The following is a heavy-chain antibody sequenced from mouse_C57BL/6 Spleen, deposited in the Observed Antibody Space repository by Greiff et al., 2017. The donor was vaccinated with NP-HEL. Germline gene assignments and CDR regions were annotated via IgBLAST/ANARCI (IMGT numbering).Heavy chain of an antibody. V-gene: IGHV1-15*01. CDR1: GYTFTDYE. CDR3: TRRYYGSSYDWYFDV. J-gene: IGHJ1*03. D-gene: IGHD1-1*01. CDR2: IDPDTGGT. Sequence: QVHVKQSGAELVRPGASVTLSCKASGYTFTDYEMHWVKQTPVHGLEWIGAIDPDTGGTAYNQKFKGKAILTADKSSSTAYMELRSLTSEDSAVYYCTRRYYGSSYDWYFDVWGTGTTVTVSS.